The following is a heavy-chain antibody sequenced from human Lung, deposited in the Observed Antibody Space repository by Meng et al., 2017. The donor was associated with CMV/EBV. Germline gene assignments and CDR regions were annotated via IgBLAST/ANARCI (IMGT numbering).Heavy chain of an antibody. Sequence: GRWRERVPAPLKPPGAPSLSRAVSGDSITKQNGWAGVAQPPGKGREWIGEIPDRGSSAYKPSLKSQVSMSIYKAKNQFSLKLTSVTAADTAVYHCLRRSGGSVWGQGTLVTVSS. CDR2: IPDRGSS. CDR1: GDSITKQNG. J-gene: IGHJ1*01. D-gene: IGHD3-10*01. V-gene: IGHV4-4*03. CDR3: LRRSGGSV.